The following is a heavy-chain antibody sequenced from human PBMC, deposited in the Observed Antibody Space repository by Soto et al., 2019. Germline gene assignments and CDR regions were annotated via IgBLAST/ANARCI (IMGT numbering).Heavy chain of an antibody. V-gene: IGHV3-7*01. CDR1: GFTFSGYS. CDR3: ARQRGCDY. CDR2: IKQDGSEK. J-gene: IGHJ4*02. Sequence: EVQLVESGGGLVQPGGSLRLSCAASGFTFSGYSMSWVRQAPGKGLEWVANIKQDGSEKYYVDSVKGRFTISRDNAKNSLYLQMNSLRADDTAVYYCARQRGCDYWGQGTLVTVSP. D-gene: IGHD1-1*01.